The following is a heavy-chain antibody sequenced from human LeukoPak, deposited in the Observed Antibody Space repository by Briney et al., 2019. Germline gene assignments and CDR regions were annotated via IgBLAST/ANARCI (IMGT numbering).Heavy chain of an antibody. CDR1: GYIFTSFD. J-gene: IGHJ4*02. V-gene: IGHV1-8*02. D-gene: IGHD2-2*01. CDR2: MDPNRGNT. Sequence: GASVKVSCKASGYIFTSFDINWVRQAPGQGLEWMGWMDPNRGNTGYAPKFQGRVTMARSTSVTTAYMELRSLRSDDTAVYYCARDYQRQLYLYYFDYWGQGTLVTVSS. CDR3: ARDYQRQLYLYYFDY.